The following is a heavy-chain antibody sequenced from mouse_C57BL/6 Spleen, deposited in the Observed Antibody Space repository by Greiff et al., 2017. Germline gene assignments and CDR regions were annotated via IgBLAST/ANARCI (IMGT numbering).Heavy chain of an antibody. J-gene: IGHJ4*01. Sequence: VQPQQSWAELAKPGASVKLFFQASGYTFPSYWMHWVKQRPGQGLEWIGYINSSSGYTKYNQKFKDKATLTADKSSSTAYMQLSSLTYADSAVYYCARESDYDGVLDDWGQGTSVTVSS. CDR1: GYTFPSYW. D-gene: IGHD2-4*01. V-gene: IGHV1-7*01. CDR2: INSSSGYT. CDR3: ARESDYDGVLDD.